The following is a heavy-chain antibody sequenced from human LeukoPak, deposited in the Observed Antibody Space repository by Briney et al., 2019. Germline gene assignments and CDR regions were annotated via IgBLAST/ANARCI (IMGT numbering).Heavy chain of an antibody. J-gene: IGHJ4*02. CDR2: ISWDGGST. Sequence: GSLRLSCAASGFTFDDYTMHWVRQAPGKGLEWVSLISWDGGSTYYADSVKGRFTISRDNAKNSLCLQMNSLRAEDTAVYYCTANYGSGSPNDYWGQGTLVTVSS. CDR1: GFTFDDYT. CDR3: TANYGSGSPNDY. V-gene: IGHV3-43*01. D-gene: IGHD3-10*01.